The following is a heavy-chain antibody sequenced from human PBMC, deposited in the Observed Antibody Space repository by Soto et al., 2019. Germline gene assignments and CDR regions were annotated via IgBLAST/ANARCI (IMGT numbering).Heavy chain of an antibody. CDR1: GFTFDDYA. D-gene: IGHD5-18*01. Sequence: EVQLVESGGGLVQPGRSLRLSCAASGFTFDDYAMHWVRQAPGKGLEWVSGIRWNSDTIVYADSVKGRFTISRDNAKNSLFLEMNSLRVEDTAVYYCAKDVAYSYGYYYYYYYGMDVWGQGTTVTVSS. V-gene: IGHV3-9*01. J-gene: IGHJ6*02. CDR2: IRWNSDTI. CDR3: AKDVAYSYGYYYYYYYGMDV.